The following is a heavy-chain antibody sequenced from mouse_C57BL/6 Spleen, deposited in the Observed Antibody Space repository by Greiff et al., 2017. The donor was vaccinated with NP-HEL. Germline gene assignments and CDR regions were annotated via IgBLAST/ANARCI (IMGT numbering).Heavy chain of an antibody. CDR1: GYTFTSYW. CDR3: ASTMVTTGPYYYAMDY. D-gene: IGHD2-2*01. Sequence: QVQLQQPGAELVRPGSSVKLSCKASGYTFTSYWMHWVKERPIQGLEWIGNIDPSDSETHYNQKFKDKATLTVDKSSSTAYMQLSSLTSEDSAVYYCASTMVTTGPYYYAMDYWGQGTSVTVSS. CDR2: IDPSDSET. J-gene: IGHJ4*01. V-gene: IGHV1-52*01.